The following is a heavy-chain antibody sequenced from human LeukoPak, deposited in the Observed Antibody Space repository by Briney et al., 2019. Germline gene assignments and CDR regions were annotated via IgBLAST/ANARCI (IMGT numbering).Heavy chain of an antibody. Sequence: SETLSLTCTVSGGSISSGGYYWSWIRQHPGKGLEWIGYIYYSGSTYYNPSLKSRVTISVDTSKNQFSLKLSSVTAADTAVYYCARLPRTVLRFLEWLLPWGQGTLVTVSS. CDR3: ARLPRTVLRFLEWLLP. D-gene: IGHD3-3*01. J-gene: IGHJ5*02. CDR1: GGSISSGGYY. CDR2: IYYSGST. V-gene: IGHV4-31*03.